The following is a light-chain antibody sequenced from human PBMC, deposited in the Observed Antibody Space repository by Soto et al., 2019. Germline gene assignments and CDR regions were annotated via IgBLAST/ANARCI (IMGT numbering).Light chain of an antibody. V-gene: IGKV3-20*01. CDR2: GAY. Sequence: EIVLTQSPGTLSLSPGERATLSCRASQSVSNNYLSWHQQTPGQAPRLLIYGAYNRATGIADRFSGSGSGTDFTLTISRLAPEDFAVYCCQQYGNSPQTFGQGTRVDIK. CDR1: QSVSNNY. J-gene: IGKJ1*01. CDR3: QQYGNSPQT.